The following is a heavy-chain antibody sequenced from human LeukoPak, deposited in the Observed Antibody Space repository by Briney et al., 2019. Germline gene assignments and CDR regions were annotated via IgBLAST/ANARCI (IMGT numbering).Heavy chain of an antibody. CDR1: GGSISAYH. CDR2: IHISGST. Sequence: SETLSLTCTVSGGSISAYHWSWIRQPPGKGLEWIGYIHISGSTNYNPSLKSRVTTSADTSKNQFSLKLSSVTAADTAVYYCARLTPTVSYSGDYYYYMEVWGKGTTVTVSS. CDR3: ARLTPTVSYSGDYYYYMEV. J-gene: IGHJ6*03. D-gene: IGHD4-17*01. V-gene: IGHV4-4*08.